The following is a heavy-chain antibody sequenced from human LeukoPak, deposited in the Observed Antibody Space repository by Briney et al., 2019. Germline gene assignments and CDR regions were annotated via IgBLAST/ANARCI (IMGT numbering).Heavy chain of an antibody. Sequence: SETLSLTCTVSGGSITTERYNWGWIRQPPGKGLEWIGSIIHRGATYYNPSLKSRVSLSLDTSNNHFSVTLRSVTTADTAVYYCASEILYLSLPGHHKTEYFEQWGQGSLVIVSS. CDR2: IIHRGAT. D-gene: IGHD3-9*01. CDR3: ASEILYLSLPGHHKTEYFEQ. CDR1: GGSITTERYN. J-gene: IGHJ1*01. V-gene: IGHV4-39*02.